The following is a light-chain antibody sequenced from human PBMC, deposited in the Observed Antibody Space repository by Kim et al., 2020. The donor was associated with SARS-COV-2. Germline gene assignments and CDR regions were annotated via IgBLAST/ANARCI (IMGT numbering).Light chain of an antibody. CDR2: DAT. J-gene: IGKJ2*01. V-gene: IGKV3-11*01. Sequence: LSAGERGSLSCKASQSVSSNLDWYQQKPGQAPRPLIYDATNRATGIPARFSGSGSGADFTLTISSLGPEDFAVYYCQQRSNWPPYAFGQGTKLEI. CDR1: QSVSSN. CDR3: QQRSNWPPYA.